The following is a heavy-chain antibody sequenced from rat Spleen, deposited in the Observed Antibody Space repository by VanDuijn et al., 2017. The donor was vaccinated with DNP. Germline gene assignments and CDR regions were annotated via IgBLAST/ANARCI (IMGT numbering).Heavy chain of an antibody. CDR1: GFSLTSNR. D-gene: IGHD1-11*01. CDR3: VETPSYGGYRYYFDL. J-gene: IGHJ2*01. Sequence: QVQLKESGPGLVQPSQTLSLTCTVSGFSLTSNRVHWVRPPPGKGLEWVGAIWSGGSTDYNSALKSRLSISRDTSKSQVFLKMNSLQTEDTAMYFCVETPSYGGYRYYFDLWAHGVMITVTS. CDR2: IWSGGST. V-gene: IGHV2-1*01.